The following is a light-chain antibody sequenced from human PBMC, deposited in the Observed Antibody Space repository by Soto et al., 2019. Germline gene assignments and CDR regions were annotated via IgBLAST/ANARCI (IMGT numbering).Light chain of an antibody. CDR2: GAS. CDR1: QSVSSSY. CDR3: QQYGSSPPYT. V-gene: IGKV3-20*01. J-gene: IGKJ2*01. Sequence: EIVLTQSPCTLSLSPFERSTLSCRASQSVSSSYLAWYQQKPGQAPRLLIYGASSRATGIPDRFSGSGSGTDFTLTISRLEPEDFAVYYCQQYGSSPPYTFGQGTKVDIK.